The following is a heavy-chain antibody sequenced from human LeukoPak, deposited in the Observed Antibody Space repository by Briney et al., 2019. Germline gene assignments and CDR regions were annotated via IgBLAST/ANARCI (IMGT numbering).Heavy chain of an antibody. D-gene: IGHD6-25*01. CDR3: TKASATVWPNYFDS. J-gene: IGHJ4*02. Sequence: GGPLTLPCSASGFTFRSYAMSWLRHTSGKGLQWLSAIRGSGGGTNYADSVKGRITISRDNSKNILYLQMNSLGAEDTAIYYCTKASATVWPNYFDSWGQGTLVTVSS. CDR2: IRGSGGGT. V-gene: IGHV3-23*01. CDR1: GFTFRSYA.